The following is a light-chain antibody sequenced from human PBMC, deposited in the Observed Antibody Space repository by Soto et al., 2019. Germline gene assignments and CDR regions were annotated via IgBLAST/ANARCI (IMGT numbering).Light chain of an antibody. CDR1: QDVRDD. CDR3: LQYSSYPWT. J-gene: IGKJ1*01. V-gene: IGKV1-17*01. CDR2: EAS. Sequence: DIQMTQSPSSLSASVGDRVTITCRASQDVRDDLGWYQQTPGKAPERLIYEASTLHRGVPSRFSGSGSGTEFTLTISSLPPEDFATYYCLQYSSYPWTFGQGTNVEIK.